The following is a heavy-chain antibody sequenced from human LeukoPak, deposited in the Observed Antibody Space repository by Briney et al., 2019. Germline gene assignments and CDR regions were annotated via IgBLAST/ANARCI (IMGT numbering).Heavy chain of an antibody. V-gene: IGHV1-2*02. Sequence: ASVKVSCKASGYTFTSYYMHWVRQAPGQGLEWMGWINPHTGGTNYAQRFQGRVTMTRDTSISTAYMELSRLTSDDTAVYYCARLDDSSGLYYFDYWGQGTLITVSS. D-gene: IGHD6-19*01. J-gene: IGHJ4*02. CDR3: ARLDDSSGLYYFDY. CDR1: GYTFTSYY. CDR2: INPHTGGT.